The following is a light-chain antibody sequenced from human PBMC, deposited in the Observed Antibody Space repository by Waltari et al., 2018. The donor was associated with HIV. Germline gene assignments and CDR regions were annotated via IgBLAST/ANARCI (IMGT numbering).Light chain of an antibody. J-gene: IGLJ3*02. CDR1: SGHSNYV. CDR2: IDNDGSH. Sequence: LVVTHSPSASASLGASVKPTSALISGHSNYVIAWHQQQPEKGPRYLMKIDNDGSHNKGDGIPVRFSGSSSGAERYLTIYGLQSEDEAYYYCQTWGTGIQVFGGGTKLTVL. CDR3: QTWGTGIQV. V-gene: IGLV4-69*01.